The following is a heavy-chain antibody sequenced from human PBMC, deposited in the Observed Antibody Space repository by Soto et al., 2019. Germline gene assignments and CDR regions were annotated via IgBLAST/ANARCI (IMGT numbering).Heavy chain of an antibody. Sequence: QVQLVQSGAEVKKPGSSVKVSCKASGGIFSTYAISWLRQAPGQGLEWMGGIIPLFGTPNYAQRFQGRVTLTADQSTSPAYMDLSRLRSSDTAVYYCARDRDDYGSGNYYNRIDFWGQGTLVTVSS. J-gene: IGHJ4*02. CDR2: IIPLFGTP. V-gene: IGHV1-69*01. CDR1: GGIFSTYA. D-gene: IGHD3-10*01. CDR3: ARDRDDYGSGNYYNRIDF.